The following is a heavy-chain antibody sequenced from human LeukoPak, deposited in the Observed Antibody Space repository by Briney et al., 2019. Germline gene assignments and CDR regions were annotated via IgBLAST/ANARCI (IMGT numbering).Heavy chain of an antibody. V-gene: IGHV4-34*01. Sequence: SETLSLTCAVYGGSFSGYYWSWIRQPPGKGLEWIGEINHSGSTNYNPSLKSRVTISVDTSKNQFSLKLSSVTAADTAVYYCARLPAYYYGSGSSPHFDYWGQGTLVTVSS. CDR2: INHSGST. D-gene: IGHD3-10*01. CDR1: GGSFSGYY. CDR3: ARLPAYYYGSGSSPHFDY. J-gene: IGHJ4*02.